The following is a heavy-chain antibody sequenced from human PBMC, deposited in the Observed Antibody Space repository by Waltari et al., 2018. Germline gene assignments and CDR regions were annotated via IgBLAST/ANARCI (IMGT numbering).Heavy chain of an antibody. CDR1: GYTFTSSD. V-gene: IGHV1-8*03. CDR2: MNPNSGNT. Sequence: QVQLVQSGAAGKKPGASVKVSCKASGYTFTSSDINWVRQATGQGLEWMGWMNPNSGNTGYAQKFQGRVTITRNTSISTAYMELSSLRSEDTAVYYCARGAGLEGYYFDYWGQGTLVTVSS. CDR3: ARGAGLEGYYFDY. D-gene: IGHD3-3*01. J-gene: IGHJ4*02.